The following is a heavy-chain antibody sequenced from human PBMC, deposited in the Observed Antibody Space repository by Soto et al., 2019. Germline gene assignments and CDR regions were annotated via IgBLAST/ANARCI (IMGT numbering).Heavy chain of an antibody. CDR1: GYTFTSYG. CDR2: ISAYNGNT. V-gene: IGHV1-18*01. Sequence: VQSGAEVKKPGASVKVSCKASGYTFTSYGISWVRQAPGQGLEWMGWISAYNGNTNYAQKLQGRVTMTTDTSTSTAYMELRSLRSDDTAVYYCARDRDYYDSSDYAFDIWGQGTMVTVSS. D-gene: IGHD3-22*01. CDR3: ARDRDYYDSSDYAFDI. J-gene: IGHJ3*02.